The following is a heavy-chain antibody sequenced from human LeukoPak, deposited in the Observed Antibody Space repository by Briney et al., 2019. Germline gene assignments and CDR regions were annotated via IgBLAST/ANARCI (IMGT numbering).Heavy chain of an antibody. CDR1: GDSISTYY. CDR2: VYYSGST. Sequence: NPSETLSLTCTVSGDSISTYYWSWIRQPPGKGLEWIGYVYYSGSTNYNPSLKSRVTISVDTSKNQFSLKLSSVTAADTAVYYCASSFYYDSSANPAYFDYWGQGTLVTVSS. V-gene: IGHV4-59*12. D-gene: IGHD3-22*01. CDR3: ASSFYYDSSANPAYFDY. J-gene: IGHJ4*02.